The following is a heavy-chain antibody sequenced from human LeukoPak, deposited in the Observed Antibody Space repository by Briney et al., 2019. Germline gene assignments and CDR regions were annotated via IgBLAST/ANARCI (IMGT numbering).Heavy chain of an antibody. Sequence: PGRSLRLSCAASGFTFSSYAMHWVRQAPGKGLEWVAVISYDGSNKYYADSVKGRFTISRDNSKNTLYLQMNSLRAEDTAVYYCAKSTTYYGMDVWGQGTTVTVSS. CDR1: GFTFSSYA. CDR3: AKSTTYYGMDV. V-gene: IGHV3-30*04. CDR2: ISYDGSNK. D-gene: IGHD4-11*01. J-gene: IGHJ6*02.